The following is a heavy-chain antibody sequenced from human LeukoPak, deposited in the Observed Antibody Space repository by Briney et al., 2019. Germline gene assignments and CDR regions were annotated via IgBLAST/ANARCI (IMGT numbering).Heavy chain of an antibody. D-gene: IGHD3-10*01. CDR1: GFTFNIYE. Sequence: QPGGSLRLSCAASGFTFNIYEMNWVRQAPGMGLEWVSYISSRGRTIYYIDSVKGRFTISRDNSKNTLYLQMSSLSAEDTAVYYCVRTTTPHSYASGTYALGYWGQGTLVTVPS. V-gene: IGHV3-48*03. J-gene: IGHJ4*02. CDR2: ISSRGRTI. CDR3: VRTTTPHSYASGTYALGY.